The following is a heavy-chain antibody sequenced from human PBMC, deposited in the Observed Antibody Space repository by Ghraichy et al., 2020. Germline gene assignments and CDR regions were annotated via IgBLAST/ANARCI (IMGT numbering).Heavy chain of an antibody. Sequence: LSLTCAASGFTFSSYSMNWVRQAPGKGLEWVSSISSSSSYIYYADSVKGRFTISRDNAKNSLYLQMNSRRAEDTAVYYCARGGGLFDYWGQGTLVTVSS. J-gene: IGHJ4*02. CDR1: GFTFSSYS. V-gene: IGHV3-21*01. D-gene: IGHD3-16*01. CDR3: ARGGGLFDY. CDR2: ISSSSSYI.